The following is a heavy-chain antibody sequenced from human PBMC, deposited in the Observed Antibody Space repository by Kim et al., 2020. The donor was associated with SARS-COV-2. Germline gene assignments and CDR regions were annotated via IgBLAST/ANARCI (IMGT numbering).Heavy chain of an antibody. D-gene: IGHD3-10*01. V-gene: IGHV4-34*01. Sequence: PSRKSRVTISVDTSKNQFSLKLSSVTAADTAVYYCARGRNYYGSGRSFDYWGQGTLVTVSS. CDR3: ARGRNYYGSGRSFDY. J-gene: IGHJ4*02.